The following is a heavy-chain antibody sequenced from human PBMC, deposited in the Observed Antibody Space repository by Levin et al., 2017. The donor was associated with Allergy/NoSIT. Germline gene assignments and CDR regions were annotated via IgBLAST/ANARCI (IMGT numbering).Heavy chain of an antibody. Sequence: KRGESLKISCKASGYSFTDYWVTWVRQMPGKGLEWMGRIDPRDSSTSYSPSFQGHVTISSDKSINTAYLQWGSLQASESAMYYCARHALGSSGWHYFDSWGQGSLVTVSS. D-gene: IGHD6-19*01. V-gene: IGHV5-10-1*01. CDR1: GYSFTDYW. CDR2: IDPRDSST. J-gene: IGHJ4*02. CDR3: ARHALGSSGWHYFDS.